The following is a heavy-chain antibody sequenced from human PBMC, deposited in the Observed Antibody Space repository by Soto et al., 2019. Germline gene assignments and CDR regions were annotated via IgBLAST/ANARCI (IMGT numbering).Heavy chain of an antibody. J-gene: IGHJ6*02. CDR2: IYYSGST. V-gene: IGHV4-59*01. Sequence: SETLSLTCTVSGGSLSSYYWSWIRQPPGKGLEWIGYIYYSGSTNYNPSLKSRVTISVDTSKNQFSLKLSSVTAADTAVYYCARDRGDIRHYYYGMDVWGQGTTVTVSS. D-gene: IGHD2-15*01. CDR1: GGSLSSYY. CDR3: ARDRGDIRHYYYGMDV.